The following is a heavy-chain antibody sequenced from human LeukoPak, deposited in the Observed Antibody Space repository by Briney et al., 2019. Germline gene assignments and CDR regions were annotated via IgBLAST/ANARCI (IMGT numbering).Heavy chain of an antibody. CDR1: GGSISSYY. CDR3: ARGSGYDGFDY. Sequence: SETLSLTCTVSGGSISSYYLSWIRQPPGKGLEWIGYIYYSGSTNYNPSLKSRVTISVDTSKNQFSLKLSSVTAADTAVYYCARGSGYDGFDYWGQGTLVTVSS. J-gene: IGHJ4*02. V-gene: IGHV4-59*01. D-gene: IGHD5-12*01. CDR2: IYYSGST.